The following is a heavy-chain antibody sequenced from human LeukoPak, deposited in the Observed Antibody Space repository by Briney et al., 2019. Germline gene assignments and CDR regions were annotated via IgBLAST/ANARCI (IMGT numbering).Heavy chain of an antibody. CDR1: GFSFTSYS. V-gene: IGHV3-21*01. CDR2: ISSTSRYI. CDR3: ARDPDQIVGANFDY. Sequence: EGSLRLSCAASGFSFTSYSMNWVRQAPGKGLEWVSSISSTSRYIYYGDSLKGRFTISRDNAQKSLYLQMNSLRAEDTALYYCARDPDQIVGANFDYWGQGTLVTVSS. D-gene: IGHD1-26*01. J-gene: IGHJ4*02.